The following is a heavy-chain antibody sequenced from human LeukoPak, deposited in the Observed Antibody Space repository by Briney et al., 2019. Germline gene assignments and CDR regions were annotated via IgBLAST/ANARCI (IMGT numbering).Heavy chain of an antibody. CDR2: ISSSGSTI. Sequence: GGSLRLSCAASGFTFSDYYMSWIRQAPGKGLEWVSYISSSGSTIYYADSVKGRFTISRDNAKNSLYLQMNSLRAEDTAVYYCARDRYCSSTSCFPNYYFDYWGQGTLVTVSS. CDR3: ARDRYCSSTSCFPNYYFDY. D-gene: IGHD2-2*01. CDR1: GFTFSDYY. J-gene: IGHJ4*02. V-gene: IGHV3-11*04.